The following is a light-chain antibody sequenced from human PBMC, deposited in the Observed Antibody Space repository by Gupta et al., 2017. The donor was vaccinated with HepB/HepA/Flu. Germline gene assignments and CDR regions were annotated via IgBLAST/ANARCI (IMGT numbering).Light chain of an antibody. Sequence: ELVMTMSPATLSVSPGERATLSCRARQSVSGNLAWYQQKPGQAPRLLIYGASTRATGIPARFCGSGSGTEFTLTISSLQSEDFAVYYCQQYNNCLRTFGQGTKVEIK. V-gene: IGKV3-15*01. J-gene: IGKJ1*01. CDR3: QQYNNCLRT. CDR1: QSVSGN. CDR2: GAS.